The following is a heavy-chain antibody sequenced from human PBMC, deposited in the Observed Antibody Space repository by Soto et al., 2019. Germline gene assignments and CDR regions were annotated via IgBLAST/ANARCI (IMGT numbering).Heavy chain of an antibody. CDR3: AGRDGHNRSKAPYYYYYYGVGV. CDR1: GFTSSSYE. CDR2: LSGSGSIT. J-gene: IGHJ6*02. Sequence: PGGSLRLSCAASGFTSSSYEMNWVRQAPGKGLERVSYLSGSGSITHYADSVKGQFTISRDNARNSLYLQMNSLRGEDTAVYYCAGRDGHNRSKAPYYYYYYGVGVWGRGTTVTVSS. D-gene: IGHD2-2*01. V-gene: IGHV3-48*03.